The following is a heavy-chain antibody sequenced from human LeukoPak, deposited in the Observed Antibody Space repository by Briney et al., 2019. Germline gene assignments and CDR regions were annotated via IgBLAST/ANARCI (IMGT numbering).Heavy chain of an antibody. CDR1: GYTFTSYG. D-gene: IGHD6-13*01. J-gene: IGHJ6*03. V-gene: IGHV1-18*01. CDR2: ISAYNGNT. Sequence: ASVKVSCKASGYTFTSYGISWVRQAPGQGLEWMGWISAYNGNTNYAQKFQGRVTMTRDTSISTAYMELSRLRSDDTAVYYCARDGEYSSSWSYYYYYYYMDVWGKGTTVTISS. CDR3: ARDGEYSSSWSYYYYYYYMDV.